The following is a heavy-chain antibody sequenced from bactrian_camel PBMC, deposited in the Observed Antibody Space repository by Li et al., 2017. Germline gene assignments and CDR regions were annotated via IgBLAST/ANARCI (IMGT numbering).Heavy chain of an antibody. CDR1: GFSFSEYS. V-gene: IGHV3S40*01. J-gene: IGHJ4*01. Sequence: VQLVESGGDLVQPGGSLRLSCATSGFSFSEYSFTWVRQAPGKGLEWVSVIKPSGDSTYYAHYVKDRFTISRDNANNMVYLQMNSLSSEDTAVYYCVRVAVDGNEGYMDHWGEGTQVTVS. D-gene: IGHD5*01. CDR2: IKPSGDST. CDR3: VRVAVDGNEGYMDH.